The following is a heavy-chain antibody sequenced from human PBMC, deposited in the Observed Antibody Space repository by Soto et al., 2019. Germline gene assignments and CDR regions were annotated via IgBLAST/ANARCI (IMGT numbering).Heavy chain of an antibody. D-gene: IGHD7-27*01. CDR2: ISFDGSTK. Sequence: QVQLVESGGGVVQPGRSLRLSCAASGFTFSNSGMHWVRQAPGKGLEWVAVISFDGSTKYYADSVKGRFTISRDNSKNTLYLDMNSLRGDDAAVYYCTGQIASGYWGQGTLVTVSS. J-gene: IGHJ4*02. CDR3: TGQIASGY. CDR1: GFTFSNSG. V-gene: IGHV3-30*03.